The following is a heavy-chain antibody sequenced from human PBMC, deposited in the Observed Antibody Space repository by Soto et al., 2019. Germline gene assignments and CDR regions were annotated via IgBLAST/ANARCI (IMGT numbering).Heavy chain of an antibody. V-gene: IGHV2-5*02. Sequence: QITLKESGPTLVKPTQTLTLTCTFSAFSLSTGGVGVGWIRQPPGKALEWLALIYWDDDKRYSPSLRSRLTITKDTSKNKVVLKITNMDPVDTATYYCIQSRCGGDCLQSYASYYYYGMDVWGQGTTVTVSS. D-gene: IGHD2-21*02. CDR2: IYWDDDK. CDR1: AFSLSTGGVG. J-gene: IGHJ6*02. CDR3: IQSRCGGDCLQSYASYYYYGMDV.